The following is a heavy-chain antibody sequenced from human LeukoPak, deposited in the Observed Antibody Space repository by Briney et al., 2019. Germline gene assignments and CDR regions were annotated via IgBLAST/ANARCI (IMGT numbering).Heavy chain of an antibody. Sequence: GESLKISCKGSGYSFTSYWIGWVRQMPGKGLEWMGIINPGDSDTRYSPSFQGQVTITADKSISTAYLQWSSLKASDTAMYYCARHTYYYDSSGYYYFDYWGQGTLVTVFS. CDR2: INPGDSDT. CDR1: GYSFTSYW. CDR3: ARHTYYYDSSGYYYFDY. V-gene: IGHV5-51*01. J-gene: IGHJ4*02. D-gene: IGHD3-22*01.